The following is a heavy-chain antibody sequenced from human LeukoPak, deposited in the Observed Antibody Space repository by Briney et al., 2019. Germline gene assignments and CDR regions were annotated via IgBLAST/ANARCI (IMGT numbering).Heavy chain of an antibody. Sequence: ASVKVSCKAAGYTFTGYYMFWVRQAPGQGLEWMGRINPNSGGTNYAQKFRGRVTTTRDTSISTAYMELSRLRSDDTAVYYCARGYCSGGSCYSVENWFDPWGQGTLVTVSS. V-gene: IGHV1-2*06. CDR3: ARGYCSGGSCYSVENWFDP. J-gene: IGHJ5*02. CDR2: INPNSGGT. CDR1: GYTFTGYY. D-gene: IGHD2-15*01.